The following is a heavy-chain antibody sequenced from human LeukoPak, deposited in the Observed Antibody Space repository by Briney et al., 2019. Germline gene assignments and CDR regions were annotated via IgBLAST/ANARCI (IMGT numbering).Heavy chain of an antibody. J-gene: IGHJ4*02. Sequence: PSETLSLTCAVSGVSISSSNWWSWVRQPPGKGLEWSGEIYHSGSTNYNPSLKSRVTISVDKSKNQFSLKLSSVTAADTAVYYCARANSGSYQIDFDYWGQGTLVTVSS. CDR3: ARANSGSYQIDFDY. CDR2: IYHSGST. V-gene: IGHV4-4*02. CDR1: GVSISSSNW. D-gene: IGHD1-26*01.